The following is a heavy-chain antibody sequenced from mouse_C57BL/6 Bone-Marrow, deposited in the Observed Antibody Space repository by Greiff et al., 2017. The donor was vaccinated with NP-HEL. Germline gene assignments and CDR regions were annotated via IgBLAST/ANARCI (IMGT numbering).Heavy chain of an antibody. V-gene: IGHV1-55*01. Sequence: VQLQQPGAELVKPGASVKMSCKASGYTFTSYWITWVKQRPGQGLEWIGDIYPGSGSTNYNEKFKSKATRTVDTSSSTAYMQLSSLTSEDSAVYYCARFASYYYGSSYDFDYWGQGTTLTVSS. CDR1: GYTFTSYW. CDR3: ARFASYYYGSSYDFDY. J-gene: IGHJ2*01. D-gene: IGHD1-1*01. CDR2: IYPGSGST.